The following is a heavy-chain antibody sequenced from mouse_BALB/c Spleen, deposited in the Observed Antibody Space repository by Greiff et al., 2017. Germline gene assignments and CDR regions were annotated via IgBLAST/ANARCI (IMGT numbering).Heavy chain of an antibody. CDR3: ARHLDRGYAMDY. J-gene: IGHJ4*01. CDR2: IYPGGGYT. Sequence: QVQLQQSGAELVRPGTSVKMSCKAAGYTFTNYWIGWVKQRPGHGLDWIGDIYPGGGYTNYNEKFKGKATLTADTSSSTAYMQLSSLTSEDSAIYYCARHLDRGYAMDYWGQGTSVTVSS. CDR1: GYTFTNYW. V-gene: IGHV1-63*02.